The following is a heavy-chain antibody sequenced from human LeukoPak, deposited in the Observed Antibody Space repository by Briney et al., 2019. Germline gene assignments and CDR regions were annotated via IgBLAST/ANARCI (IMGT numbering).Heavy chain of an antibody. D-gene: IGHD3-9*01. CDR2: ISAYNGNT. V-gene: IGHV1-18*01. CDR1: GYTFTSYD. CDR3: ARESETYYDILTGYPRGYYFDY. J-gene: IGHJ4*02. Sequence: ASVKVSCKASGYTFTSYDINWVRQAPGQGLEWMGWISAYNGNTNYAQKLQGRVTMTTDTSTSTAYMELRSLRSDDTAVYYCARESETYYDILTGYPRGYYFDYWGQGTLVTVSS.